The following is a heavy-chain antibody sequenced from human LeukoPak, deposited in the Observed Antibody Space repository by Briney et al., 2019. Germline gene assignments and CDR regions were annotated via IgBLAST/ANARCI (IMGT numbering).Heavy chain of an antibody. CDR3: ARGPGPRYYGSGELDY. CDR1: GYTFTSYA. Sequence: ASVKVSCKASGYTFTSYAMHWVRQAPGQRLEWMGWINAGNGNTKYSQKFQGRVTITRDTSASTAYMELSSLRSEDTAVYYCARGPGPRYYGSGELDYWGQGTLVTVSS. CDR2: INAGNGNT. J-gene: IGHJ4*02. D-gene: IGHD3-10*01. V-gene: IGHV1-3*01.